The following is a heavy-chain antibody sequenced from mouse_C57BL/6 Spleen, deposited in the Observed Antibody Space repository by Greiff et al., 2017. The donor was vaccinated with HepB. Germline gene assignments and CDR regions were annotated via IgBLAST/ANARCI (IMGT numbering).Heavy chain of an antibody. CDR2: IDPEDGDT. V-gene: IGHV14-1*01. J-gene: IGHJ3*01. Sequence: VQLQHSGAELVRPGASVKLSCTASGFNIKDYYMHWVKQRPEQGLEWIGRIDPEDGDTEYAPKFQGKATMTADTSSNTAYLQLSSLTSEDTAVYYCTSYYYGSSPAWFAYWGQGTLVTVSA. D-gene: IGHD1-1*01. CDR1: GFNIKDYY. CDR3: TSYYYGSSPAWFAY.